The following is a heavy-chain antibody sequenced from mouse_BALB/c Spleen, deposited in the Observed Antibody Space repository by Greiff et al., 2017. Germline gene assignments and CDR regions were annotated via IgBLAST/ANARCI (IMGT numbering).Heavy chain of an antibody. Sequence: EVKLVESGGGLVQPGGSLKLSCAASGFTFSSYTMSWVRQTPEKRLEWVAYISNGGGSTYYPDTVKGRFTISRDNAKNTLYLQMSSLKSEDTAMYYCARHPYGSSYYPFASWGQGTLVTVSA. CDR2: ISNGGGST. D-gene: IGHD1-1*01. CDR1: GFTFSSYT. CDR3: ARHPYGSSYYPFAS. V-gene: IGHV5-12-2*01. J-gene: IGHJ3*01.